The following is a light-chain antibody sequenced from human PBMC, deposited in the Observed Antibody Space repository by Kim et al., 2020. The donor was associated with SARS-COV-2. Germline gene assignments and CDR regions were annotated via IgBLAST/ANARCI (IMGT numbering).Light chain of an antibody. V-gene: IGLV1-40*01. CDR3: QSYDNRLGGFV. CDR2: LDS. CDR1: GSNIGADYG. J-gene: IGLJ1*01. Sequence: VTISCTGGGSNIGADYGVHWYQQLPGTAPRVLIYLDSNRPSGVPDRFSASKSGTSASLAITGLQAEDEADYYCQSYDNRLGGFVFGSGTKVTVL.